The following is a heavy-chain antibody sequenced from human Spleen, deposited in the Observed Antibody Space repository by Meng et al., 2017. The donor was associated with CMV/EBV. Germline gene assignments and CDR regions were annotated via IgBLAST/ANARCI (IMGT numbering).Heavy chain of an antibody. CDR1: GFTFSDYY. D-gene: IGHD6-13*01. CDR3: ARVSYSSSWYFDY. J-gene: IGHJ4*02. Sequence: AASGFTFSDYYMSWIRQAPGKGLEWVSYISSSGSTIYYADSVKGRFTISRDNAKNSLYLQMNSLRAEDTAVYYCARVSYSSSWYFDYWGQGTLVTVSS. CDR2: ISSSGSTI. V-gene: IGHV3-11*04.